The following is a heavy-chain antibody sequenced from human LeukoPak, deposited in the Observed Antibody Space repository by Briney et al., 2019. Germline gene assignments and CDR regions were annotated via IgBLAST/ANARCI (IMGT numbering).Heavy chain of an antibody. Sequence: SETLSLTCTVSGGSIGSYYWSWIRQPPGKGLEWIGYINYSGTTNYNPSLKSRVSMSVDTSKNQFSLKLSSMTAADTAVYYCARGTMMVGPWGQGTQVTVSS. J-gene: IGHJ5*02. CDR2: INYSGTT. CDR3: ARGTMMVGP. CDR1: GGSIGSYY. D-gene: IGHD3-22*01. V-gene: IGHV4-59*01.